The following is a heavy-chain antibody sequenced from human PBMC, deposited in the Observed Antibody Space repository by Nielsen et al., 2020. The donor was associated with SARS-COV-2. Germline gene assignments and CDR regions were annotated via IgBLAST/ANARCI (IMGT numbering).Heavy chain of an antibody. D-gene: IGHD3-16*02. CDR3: ARVDYDYVWGSYQGY. V-gene: IGHV3-7*01. CDR1: GFTLSSYW. Sequence: GGSLRLSCAASGFTLSSYWMSWVRQAPGKGLEWVANIKQDGSEKYYVDSVKGRFTISRDNAKNSLYLQMNSLRAEDTAVYYCARVDYDYVWGSYQGYWGQGTLVTVSS. J-gene: IGHJ4*02. CDR2: IKQDGSEK.